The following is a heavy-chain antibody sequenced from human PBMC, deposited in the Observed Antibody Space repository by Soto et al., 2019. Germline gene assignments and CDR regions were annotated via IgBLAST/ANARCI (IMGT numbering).Heavy chain of an antibody. CDR1: GGSNDSLY. D-gene: IGHD3-3*01. Sequence: SETLYLTCTVPGGSNDSLYWSWVRQPPGKGLEWIGYVSYSGSTTYNPSLKSRVIVSIDTSKNQFSLKLTSVTAADTAVYYCARQGYYDLLSGYYLFDYWGQG. CDR3: ARQGYYDLLSGYYLFDY. CDR2: VSYSGST. V-gene: IGHV4-59*08. J-gene: IGHJ4*02.